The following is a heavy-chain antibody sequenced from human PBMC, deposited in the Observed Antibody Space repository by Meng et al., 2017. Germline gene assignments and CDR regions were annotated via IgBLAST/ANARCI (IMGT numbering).Heavy chain of an antibody. J-gene: IGHJ4*02. CDR2: IIPIFGTA. D-gene: IGHD4-17*01. CDR3: ASDVYGDYAPLHYY. V-gene: IGHV1-69*06. Sequence: SVKVSCKASGGTFSSYAISWVRQAPGQGLEWMGGIIPIFGTANYAQKFQGRVTITADKSTSTAYMELSSLRSEDTAVYYCASDVYGDYAPLHYYWGQGTLVTVSS. CDR1: GGTFSSYA.